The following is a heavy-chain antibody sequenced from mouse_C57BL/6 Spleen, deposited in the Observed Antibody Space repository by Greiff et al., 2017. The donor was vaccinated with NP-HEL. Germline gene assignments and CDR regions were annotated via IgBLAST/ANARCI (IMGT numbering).Heavy chain of an antibody. D-gene: IGHD1-1*01. CDR2: IYPGSGNT. Sequence: VQLQQSGAELVRPGASVKLSCKASGYTFTDYYINWVKQRPGQGLEWIARIYPGSGNTYYNEKFKGKATLTAEKSSSTAYMQLSSLTSEDTAVYYCTTSDYGSSYYFDYWGQGTTLTVSS. V-gene: IGHV1-76*01. J-gene: IGHJ2*01. CDR3: TTSDYGSSYYFDY. CDR1: GYTFTDYY.